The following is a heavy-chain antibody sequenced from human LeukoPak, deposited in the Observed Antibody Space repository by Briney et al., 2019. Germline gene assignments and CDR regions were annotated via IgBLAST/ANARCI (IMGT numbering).Heavy chain of an antibody. D-gene: IGHD3-3*01. J-gene: IGHJ5*02. Sequence: GGSLRLSCAASGFTFSSYGMHWVRQAPGKGLEWVSSISSSSSYIYYADSVKGRFTISRDNAKNSLYLQMNSLRAEDTAVYYCARGRYYDFWSGSWGQGTLVTVSS. CDR3: ARGRYYDFWSGS. CDR2: ISSSSSYI. V-gene: IGHV3-21*01. CDR1: GFTFSSYG.